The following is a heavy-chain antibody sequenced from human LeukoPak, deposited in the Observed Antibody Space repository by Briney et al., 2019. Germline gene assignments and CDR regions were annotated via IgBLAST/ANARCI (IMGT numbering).Heavy chain of an antibody. J-gene: IGHJ3*02. V-gene: IGHV1-69*02. CDR3: ARRSSGWDAFDI. Sequence: GASVKVSCKASGYTFTSYYIHWVRQAPGQGLEWMGRIIPILGIANYAQKFQGRVTITADKSTSTAYMELSSLRSEDTAVYYCARRSSGWDAFDIWGQGTMVTVSS. CDR1: GYTFTSYY. CDR2: IIPILGIA. D-gene: IGHD6-19*01.